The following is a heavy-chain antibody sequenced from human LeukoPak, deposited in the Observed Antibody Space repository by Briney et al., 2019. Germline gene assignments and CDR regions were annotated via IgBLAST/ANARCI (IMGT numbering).Heavy chain of an antibody. Sequence: GGSLRLSCAASGFTFSSYEMNWVRQAPGKGLEWVSYISSSGSTIYYADSVKGRFTISRDNSKNTLYLQMNSLRAEDTAVYYCARGEYYGSGSLNYWGQGTLVTVSS. J-gene: IGHJ4*02. D-gene: IGHD3-10*01. V-gene: IGHV3-48*03. CDR2: ISSSGSTI. CDR1: GFTFSSYE. CDR3: ARGEYYGSGSLNY.